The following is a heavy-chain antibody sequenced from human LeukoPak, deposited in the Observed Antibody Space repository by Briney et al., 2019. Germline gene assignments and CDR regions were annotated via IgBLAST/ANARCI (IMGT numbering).Heavy chain of an antibody. CDR2: LSRSTTII. CDR3: ARSGWYDDFDY. CDR1: GFPFNIYS. Sequence: GGSLRLSCAASGFPFNIYSMNGVGQAQGKGLKWFAYLSRSTTIIYYADSGKGRFTISRGNAKNSLYLQLNRLRAEHTAIYYCARSGWYDDFDYLGQGTLVTVSS. D-gene: IGHD6-19*01. V-gene: IGHV3-48*01. J-gene: IGHJ4*02.